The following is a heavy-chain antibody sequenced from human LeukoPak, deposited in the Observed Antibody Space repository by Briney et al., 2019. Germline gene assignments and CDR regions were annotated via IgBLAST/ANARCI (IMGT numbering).Heavy chain of an antibody. CDR1: GGSISSYY. D-gene: IGHD6-19*01. CDR2: IYTSGST. V-gene: IGHV4-4*07. Sequence: SENLSLNCTVSGGSISSYYWSWIRQPAGKGLEWIGRIYTSGSTNYNPSLKSRVTMSVDTSKNQFSLKLSSVTAADTAVYYCARGISSGWYGAFDIWGQGTMVTVSS. J-gene: IGHJ3*02. CDR3: ARGISSGWYGAFDI.